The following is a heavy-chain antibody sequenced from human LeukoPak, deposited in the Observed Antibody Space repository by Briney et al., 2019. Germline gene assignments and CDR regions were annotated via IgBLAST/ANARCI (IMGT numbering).Heavy chain of an antibody. CDR1: GYTFTNYD. Sequence: GASVKASCNTSGYTFTNYDINWVRQATGQGLEWMGWMSPNSGDTGYAQKFQDRVTMTRNTSISTAYMELSSLRSDDTAVYYCARRNFDYFDSWGQGTLVTVSS. V-gene: IGHV1-8*01. CDR2: MSPNSGDT. CDR3: ARRNFDYFDS. J-gene: IGHJ4*02. D-gene: IGHD1-7*01.